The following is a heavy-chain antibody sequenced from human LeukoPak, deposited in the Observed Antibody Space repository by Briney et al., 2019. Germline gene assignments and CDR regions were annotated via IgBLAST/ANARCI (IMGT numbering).Heavy chain of an antibody. CDR1: GYTFTSYG. V-gene: IGHV1-18*01. CDR3: ARDPFLGVVVPAARGRFDP. Sequence: PWASVKVSCKASGYTFTSYGISWVRQAPGQGLEWMGWISAYNGNTNYAQKLQGRVTMTTDTSTSTAYMELRSLRSDDTAVYYCARDPFLGVVVPAARGRFDPWGQGTLVTVSS. J-gene: IGHJ5*02. CDR2: ISAYNGNT. D-gene: IGHD2-2*01.